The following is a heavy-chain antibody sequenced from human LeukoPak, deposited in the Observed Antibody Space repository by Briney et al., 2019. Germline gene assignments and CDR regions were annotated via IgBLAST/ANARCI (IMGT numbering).Heavy chain of an antibody. V-gene: IGHV3-48*04. CDR1: GFTFSSYS. J-gene: IGHJ6*03. CDR3: AREDYGDYYMDV. CDR2: ISSSGSTI. D-gene: IGHD4-17*01. Sequence: PGGSLRLSCAASGFTFSSYSMNWVRQAPGKGLEWVSSISSSGSTIYYADSVKGRFTISRDNAKNSLYLQMNSLRAEDTAVYYCAREDYGDYYMDVWGKGTTVTISS.